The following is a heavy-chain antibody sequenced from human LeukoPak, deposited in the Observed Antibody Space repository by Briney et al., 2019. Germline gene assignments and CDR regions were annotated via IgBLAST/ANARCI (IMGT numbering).Heavy chain of an antibody. J-gene: IGHJ4*02. V-gene: IGHV4-39*07. CDR3: ARDGSDNWGLFDN. CDR1: GGSISGTSYC. Sequence: SSATLSLTCSVSGGSISGTSYCWGWIRQPPGKGPEWIGSHYHTGRIYHNPSLNSRVTISVDTSKNQFSLKLSSVTDADTAVYYCARDGSDNWGLFDNWGRGTLVTVSS. CDR2: HYHTGRI. D-gene: IGHD1-1*01.